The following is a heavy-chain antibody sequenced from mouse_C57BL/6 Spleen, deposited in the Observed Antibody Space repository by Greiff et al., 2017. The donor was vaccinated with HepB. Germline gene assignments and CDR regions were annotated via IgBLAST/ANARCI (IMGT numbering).Heavy chain of an antibody. D-gene: IGHD1-1*01. V-gene: IGHV5-4*01. CDR2: ISDGGSYT. CDR3: ARDTPNYSCSMDALDY. CDR1: GFTFSSYA. J-gene: IGHJ4*01. Sequence: EVKLMESGGGLVKPGGSLKLSCAASGFTFSSYAMSWVRQTPEKRLEWVATISDGGSYTYYPDNVKGRFTISRDNAKNNLYLHLSHLKSEDTAMYSCARDTPNYSCSMDALDYWGPGPSLTVSS.